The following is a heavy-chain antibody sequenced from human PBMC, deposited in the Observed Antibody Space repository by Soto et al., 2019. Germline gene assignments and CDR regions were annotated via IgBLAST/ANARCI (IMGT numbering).Heavy chain of an antibody. V-gene: IGHV4-4*02. CDR2: TYESGST. CDR3: AREVGGIHWYFDL. Sequence: QVQLQESGPGLVKPSGTLSLTCAVSGASISSSSSNYWSWVRQPPGKGLEWIGDTYESGSTNYNLSRTSRVTISMYMSKNQFSLKVTSVTAADTAVYYCAREVGGIHWYFDLWGRGTLVTVSS. CDR1: GASISSSSSNY. J-gene: IGHJ2*01. D-gene: IGHD1-26*01.